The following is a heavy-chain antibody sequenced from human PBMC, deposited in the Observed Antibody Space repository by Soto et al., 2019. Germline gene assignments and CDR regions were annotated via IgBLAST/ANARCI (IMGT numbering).Heavy chain of an antibody. Sequence: GWSLRLACASSGFTFISYGMHWVRQAPGKGLEWVAVIWYDGSNKYYAESVKGRFTISRDNSKNTLYLQMNSLRAEDTAVYYCARDSHVGSGWQLTADYWGQGTLVTVSS. CDR2: IWYDGSNK. V-gene: IGHV3-33*01. J-gene: IGHJ4*02. CDR3: ARDSHVGSGWQLTADY. D-gene: IGHD6-19*01. CDR1: GFTFISYG.